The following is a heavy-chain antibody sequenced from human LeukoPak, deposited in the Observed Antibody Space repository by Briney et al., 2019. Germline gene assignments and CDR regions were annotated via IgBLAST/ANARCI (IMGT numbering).Heavy chain of an antibody. CDR1: GFTFSSYA. Sequence: GGSLRVSCAASGFTFSSYAMNWVRQAPGKGLEWVSAITGSGGRTYYADSVKGRFTISRDNSKNTLYLQMNSLRAEDTAVYYCAKDVVGRQWVENYWGQGTLVTVSS. V-gene: IGHV3-23*01. CDR2: ITGSGGRT. CDR3: AKDVVGRQWVENY. D-gene: IGHD6-19*01. J-gene: IGHJ4*02.